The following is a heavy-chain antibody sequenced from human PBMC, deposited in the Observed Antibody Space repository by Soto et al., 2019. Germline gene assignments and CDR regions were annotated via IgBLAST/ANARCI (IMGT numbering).Heavy chain of an antibody. J-gene: IGHJ3*01. V-gene: IGHV3-30*18. Sequence: PGGSLRLSCAASGFTFSSYGMHWVRQAPGKGLEWVAVISYDGSNKYYADSVKGRFTISRDNSKNTLYLQMNSLRTEDTAVYYCAKDHGWYSSCYFSAWGQKTMVTVSS. CDR3: AKDHGWYSSCYFSA. D-gene: IGHD3-22*01. CDR1: GFTFSSYG. CDR2: ISYDGSNK.